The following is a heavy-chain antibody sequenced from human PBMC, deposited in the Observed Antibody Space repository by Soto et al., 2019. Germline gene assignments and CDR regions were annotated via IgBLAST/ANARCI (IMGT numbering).Heavy chain of an antibody. V-gene: IGHV1-18*01. CDR1: GYTFTSYG. J-gene: IGHJ4*02. CDR2: ISAYNGNT. Sequence: GASVKVSCKASGYTFTSYGISWVRQAPGQGLEWMGWISAYNGNTNYAQKLQGRVTMTTDTSTSTAYMELRSLRSDDTAVYYCARVAYYYDSSGYAMDYWGQGTLVTVS. CDR3: ARVAYYYDSSGYAMDY. D-gene: IGHD3-22*01.